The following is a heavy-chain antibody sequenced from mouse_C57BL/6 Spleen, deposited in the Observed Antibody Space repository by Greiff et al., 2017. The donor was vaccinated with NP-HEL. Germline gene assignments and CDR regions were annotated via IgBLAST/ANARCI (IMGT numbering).Heavy chain of an antibody. CDR3: ARYYGSSWGYFDV. Sequence: VQLQQSGPVLVKPGASVKMSCKASGYTFTDYYMNWVKQSHGKSLEWIGVINPYNGGTSYNQKFKGKATLTVDKSSSTAYMELNSLTSEDSAVYDCARYYGSSWGYFDVWGTGTTVTVSS. V-gene: IGHV1-19*01. J-gene: IGHJ1*03. CDR1: GYTFTDYY. D-gene: IGHD1-1*01. CDR2: INPYNGGT.